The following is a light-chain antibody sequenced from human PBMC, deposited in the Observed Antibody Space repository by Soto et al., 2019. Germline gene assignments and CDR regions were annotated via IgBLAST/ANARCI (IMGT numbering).Light chain of an antibody. Sequence: QSALTQPAFVSGSPGQSITISCTGTSSDVGGYNFVSWYQQHPGKAPKVMIYEVSNRPSETSNRFSGSKSGNTASLTISGLQAEDEADYYCSSYTSSSTWVFGGGTKLTV. CDR3: SSYTSSSTWV. J-gene: IGLJ3*02. CDR1: SSDVGGYNF. V-gene: IGLV2-14*01. CDR2: EVS.